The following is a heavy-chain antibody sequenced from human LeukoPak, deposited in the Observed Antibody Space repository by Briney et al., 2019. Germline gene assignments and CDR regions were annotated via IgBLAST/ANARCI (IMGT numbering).Heavy chain of an antibody. CDR3: ARDLIGWSLDP. D-gene: IGHD2-2*03. V-gene: IGHV3-48*03. CDR2: VDNDGWAT. J-gene: IGHJ5*02. Sequence: GGSLRLSCAASGFSLSSFEMNWVRQAPGKGLEWIAYVDNDGWATSYYADSVKGRFTITRDEAKSSLYLQMDSLTVEDTAVYYCARDLIGWSLDPWGQGTLVSVSS. CDR1: GFSLSSFE.